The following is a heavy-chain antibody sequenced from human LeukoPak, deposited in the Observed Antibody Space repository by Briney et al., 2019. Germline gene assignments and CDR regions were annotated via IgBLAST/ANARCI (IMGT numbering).Heavy chain of an antibody. V-gene: IGHV3-21*01. CDR3: ARDIDILTGFDY. CDR2: MSSSSSYI. CDR1: GFTFSSYS. D-gene: IGHD3-9*01. J-gene: IGHJ4*02. Sequence: GGSLRLSRAASGFTFSSYSMNWVRQAPGKGLEWVSYMSSSSSYIYYADSVKGRFTISRDNAKNSLYLQMNSLRAEDTAVYYCARDIDILTGFDYWGQGTLVTVSS.